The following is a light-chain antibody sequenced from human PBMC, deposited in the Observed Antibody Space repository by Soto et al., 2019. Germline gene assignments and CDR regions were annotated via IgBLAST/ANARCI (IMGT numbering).Light chain of an antibody. J-gene: IGKJ3*01. V-gene: IGKV4-1*01. CDR3: QQYYTTPFT. Sequence: DIVMTQSPESLAVSLGETATINCKSSQSLLYSSNNLDYLTWYQQKPGQPPRLLIYWASTRESGVPDRFSGSGSGTDFTLTITSLQAEDVAVYYCQQYYTTPFTFGPGTKVDIK. CDR1: QSLLYSSNNLDY. CDR2: WAS.